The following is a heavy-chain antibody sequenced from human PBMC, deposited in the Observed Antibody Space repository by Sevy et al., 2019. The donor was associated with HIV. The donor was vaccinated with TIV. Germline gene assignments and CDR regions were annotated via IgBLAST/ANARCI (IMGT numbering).Heavy chain of an antibody. CDR1: GGSFSGYY. V-gene: IGHV4-34*01. CDR2: INHSGST. J-gene: IGHJ4*02. CDR3: ARRHDFWSGYSIDY. D-gene: IGHD3-3*01. Sequence: SETLSLTCAVYGGSFSGYYWSWIRQPPGKGLEWIGEINHSGSTNYNPSLKSRVTISVDTSKNQFSLKLSSVTAADTAVYYCARRHDFWSGYSIDYWGQGTMVTVSS.